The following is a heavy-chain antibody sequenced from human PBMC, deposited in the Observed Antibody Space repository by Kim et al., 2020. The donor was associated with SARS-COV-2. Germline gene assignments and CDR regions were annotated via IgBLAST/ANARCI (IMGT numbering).Heavy chain of an antibody. CDR3: ARRLDSSSSYKPRPGEFDP. V-gene: IGHV4-39*01. J-gene: IGHJ5*02. CDR2: IYYSGST. Sequence: SETLSLTCTVSGVSISSSSYYWGWIRQPPGKGLEWIGSIYYSGSTYYNPSLKSRVTISVDTSKNQFSLKLSSVTAADTAVYYCARRLDSSSSYKPRPGEFDPWGQGTLVTVSS. D-gene: IGHD6-13*01. CDR1: GVSISSSSYY.